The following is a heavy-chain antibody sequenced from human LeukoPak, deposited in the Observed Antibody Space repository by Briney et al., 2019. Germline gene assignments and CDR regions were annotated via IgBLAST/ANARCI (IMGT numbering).Heavy chain of an antibody. Sequence: PGGSLRLSCAASGFTFSSYSMNWVRQAPGKGLEWVSSISSSSSYIYYADSVKGRFTISRDNAKNSLYLQMNSLRAEDTAVYYCARDLKELLVVGMYYYYGMDVWGQGTTVTVSS. D-gene: IGHD1-26*01. V-gene: IGHV3-21*01. CDR2: ISSSSSYI. CDR3: ARDLKELLVVGMYYYYGMDV. CDR1: GFTFSSYS. J-gene: IGHJ6*02.